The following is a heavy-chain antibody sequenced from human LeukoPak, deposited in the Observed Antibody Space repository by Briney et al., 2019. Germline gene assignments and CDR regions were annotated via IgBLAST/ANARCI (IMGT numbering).Heavy chain of an antibody. CDR1: GFTFSSYG. CDR3: TTEGSSSSSAIDY. Sequence: GGSLRLSCAASGFTFSSYGMHWVRQAPGKGLEWVGRIKSKTDGGTTDYAAPVKGRFTISRDDSKNTLYLQMNSLKTEDTAVYYCTTEGSSSSSAIDYWGQGTLVTVSS. J-gene: IGHJ4*02. CDR2: IKSKTDGGTT. D-gene: IGHD6-6*01. V-gene: IGHV3-15*01.